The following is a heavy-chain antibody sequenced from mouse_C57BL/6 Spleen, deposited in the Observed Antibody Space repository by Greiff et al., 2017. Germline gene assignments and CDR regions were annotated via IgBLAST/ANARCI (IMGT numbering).Heavy chain of an antibody. CDR2: ISYSGST. V-gene: IGHV3-1*01. CDR1: GYSITSGYD. Sequence: EVMLVESGPGMVKPSQSLSLTCTVTGYSITSGYDWHWIRHFPGNKLEWMGYISYSGSTNYNPSLKSRISITHDTSKNHFFLKLNSVTTEDTATFYCARDNDYDYFDYWGQGTTRTVSS. J-gene: IGHJ2*01. CDR3: ARDNDYDYFDY. D-gene: IGHD2-4*01.